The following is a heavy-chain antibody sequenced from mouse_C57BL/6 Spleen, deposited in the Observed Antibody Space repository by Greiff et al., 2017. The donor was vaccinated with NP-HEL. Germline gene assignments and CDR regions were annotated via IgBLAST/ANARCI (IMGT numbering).Heavy chain of an antibody. D-gene: IGHD2-1*01. CDR3: ARCGNYSFYYAMDY. V-gene: IGHV1-69*01. Sequence: QVQLQQPGAELVMPGASVKLSCKASGYTFTSYWMHWVKQRPGQGLEWIGEIDPSDSYTNYNQKFKGKSTLTVDKSSSTAYMQLSSLTSEDSAVYYCARCGNYSFYYAMDYWGQRTSVTVSS. CDR1: GYTFTSYW. CDR2: IDPSDSYT. J-gene: IGHJ4*01.